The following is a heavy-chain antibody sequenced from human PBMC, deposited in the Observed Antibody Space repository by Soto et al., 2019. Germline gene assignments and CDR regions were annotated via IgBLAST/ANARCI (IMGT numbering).Heavy chain of an antibody. J-gene: IGHJ4*02. CDR3: ARFMTYYYDSSGYYASD. CDR1: GYTFTSYG. CDR2: ISANNGST. D-gene: IGHD3-22*01. V-gene: IGHV1-18*01. Sequence: QVQLVQSGAEVKKPGASVKVSCKASGYTFTSYGISWVRQAPGQGLEWMGWISANNGSTNYAQKLQGRVTMTTDTSTSTVSMALRSLRSVDTSVYYCARFMTYYYDSSGYYASDWGQGTLVTVSS.